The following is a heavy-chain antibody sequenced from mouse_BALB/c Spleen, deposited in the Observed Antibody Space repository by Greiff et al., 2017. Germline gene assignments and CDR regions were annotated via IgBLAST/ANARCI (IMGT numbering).Heavy chain of an antibody. CDR1: GYSITSDYA. J-gene: IGHJ4*01. D-gene: IGHD1-1*01. CDR2: ISYSGST. Sequence: LVESGPGLVKPSQSLSLTCTVTGYSITSDYAWNWIRQFPGNKLEWMGYISYSGSTSYNPSLKSRISITRDTSKNQFFLQLNSVTTEDTATYYCAIYGYYYAMDYWGQGTSVTVSS. CDR3: AIYGYYYAMDY. V-gene: IGHV3-2*02.